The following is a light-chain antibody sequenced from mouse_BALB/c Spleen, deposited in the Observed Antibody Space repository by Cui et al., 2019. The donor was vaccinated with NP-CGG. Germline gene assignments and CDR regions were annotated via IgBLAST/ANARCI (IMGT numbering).Light chain of an antibody. V-gene: IGLV1*01. J-gene: IGLJ1*01. Sequence: QAVVTQESALTTSPGETVTLTCRSNTGAVTTSNYANWVQEKPDHLFTGLIGGTNNRAPGVPARCSGSLIGDKAALTITGAQTEDEAIYFCALWYSNHWVFGGGTKLTVL. CDR1: TGAVTTSNY. CDR3: ALWYSNHWV. CDR2: GTN.